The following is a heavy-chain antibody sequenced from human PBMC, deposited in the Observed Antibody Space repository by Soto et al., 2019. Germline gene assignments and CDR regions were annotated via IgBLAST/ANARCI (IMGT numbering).Heavy chain of an antibody. CDR2: ISDGVDRA. D-gene: IGHD2-15*01. CDR1: GFNFATYS. V-gene: IGHV3-23*01. CDR3: AREFCSGGNCYTYYFDP. Sequence: GGSLRLSCAASGFNFATYSMSWVRQAPGKGLEWVAGISDGVDRAYYGDSVKGRFTISRDNAKSTLFLQMNSLRDEDTAVYYCAREFCSGGNCYTYYFDPWGQGIPVTVSS. J-gene: IGHJ5*02.